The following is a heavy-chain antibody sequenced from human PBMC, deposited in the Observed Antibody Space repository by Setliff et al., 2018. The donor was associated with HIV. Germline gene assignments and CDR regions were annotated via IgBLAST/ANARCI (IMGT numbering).Heavy chain of an antibody. CDR1: GFTFSSYW. CDR2: IKQDGSEK. CDR3: AKDGVPRDFDI. D-gene: IGHD2-8*01. Sequence: GSLRLSCAASGFTFSSYWMSWVRQAPGKGLEWVANIKQDGSEKYYVDSVKGRFTISRDNAKNSLYLQVNSLRAEDTAVYYCAKDGVPRDFDIWGQGTMVTVSS. J-gene: IGHJ3*02. V-gene: IGHV3-7*03.